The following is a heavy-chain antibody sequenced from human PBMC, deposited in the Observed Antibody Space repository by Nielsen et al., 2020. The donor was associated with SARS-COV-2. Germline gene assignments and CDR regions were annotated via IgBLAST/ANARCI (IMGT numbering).Heavy chain of an antibody. CDR2: IIPILGIA. Sequence: SVKVSCKASGGTFSSYAISWVRQAPGQGLEWMGRIIPILGIANYAQKFQGRVTITADKSTSTAYMELSSLRSEDTAVYYCARGLEQAAAGTRNYYYYYYMDVWGKGTTVTVSS. CDR1: GGTFSSYA. CDR3: ARGLEQAAAGTRNYYYYYYMDV. V-gene: IGHV1-69*04. J-gene: IGHJ6*03. D-gene: IGHD6-13*01.